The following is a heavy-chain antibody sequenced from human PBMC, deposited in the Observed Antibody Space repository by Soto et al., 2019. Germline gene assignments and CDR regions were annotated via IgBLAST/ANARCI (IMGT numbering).Heavy chain of an antibody. CDR3: TRKYSYSNYARSYFDY. CDR1: VATFSRYI. CDR2: IIPILGIA. V-gene: IGHV1-69*02. Sequence: VTVTGRASVATFSRYIISWVRQAPGQGLEWMGRIIPILGIANYAQRFQGRVTITADKSTSTAYMELSSLRIEDPAVYYCTRKYSYSNYARSYFDYWGRGTLVTVSS. J-gene: IGHJ4*02. D-gene: IGHD4-4*01.